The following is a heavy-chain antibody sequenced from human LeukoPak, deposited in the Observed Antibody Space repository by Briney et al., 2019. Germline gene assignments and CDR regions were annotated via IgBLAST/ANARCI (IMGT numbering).Heavy chain of an antibody. V-gene: IGHV1-18*01. CDR1: GYSFTSYG. D-gene: IGHD3-10*01. CDR2: ISGYSGNT. J-gene: IGHJ6*02. CDR3: ARDFGGDNYFYRGMDV. Sequence: ASVKVSCKPSGYSFTSYGITWVRQAPGQGLEWMGWISGYSGNTVYTQKFQGRVTLTTDTSTSTAYMELRSLSSDDTAVYFCARDFGGDNYFYRGMDVWGQGTTVTVSS.